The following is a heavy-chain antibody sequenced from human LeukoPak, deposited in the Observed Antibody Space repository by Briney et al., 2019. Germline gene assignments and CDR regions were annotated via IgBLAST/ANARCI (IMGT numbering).Heavy chain of an antibody. CDR2: INHSGST. CDR3: ARGIVGIAAAGYFDY. J-gene: IGHJ4*02. D-gene: IGHD6-13*01. V-gene: IGHV4-34*01. Sequence: SETLSLTCAVYGGSFSGYYWSWIRQPPGKGLEWIGEINHSGSTNYNQSLKSRVTISVDTSKNQFSLKLSSVTAADTAVYYCARGIVGIAAAGYFDYWGQGTLVTVSS. CDR1: GGSFSGYY.